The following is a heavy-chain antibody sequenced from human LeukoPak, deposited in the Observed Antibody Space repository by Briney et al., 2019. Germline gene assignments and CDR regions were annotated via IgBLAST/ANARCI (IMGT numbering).Heavy chain of an antibody. Sequence: GASVKVSCKASGYTFTTYGISWVRQAPGQGLEWMGWTSAYNDKTKYAQKLEGRVTMTTDISTSTAYMEMRSLRSDDTAVYYCARGTYFDYWGQGTLVTVSS. CDR1: GYTFTTYG. CDR2: TSAYNDKT. D-gene: IGHD1-1*01. V-gene: IGHV1-18*01. J-gene: IGHJ4*02. CDR3: ARGTYFDY.